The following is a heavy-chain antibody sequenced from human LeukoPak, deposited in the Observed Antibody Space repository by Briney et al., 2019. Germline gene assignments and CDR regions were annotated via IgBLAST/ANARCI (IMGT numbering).Heavy chain of an antibody. D-gene: IGHD1-26*01. V-gene: IGHV3-64*01. Sequence: PGGSLRLSCAGSGFTFSNYAMYWVRQAPGKGLEHVAGIGSNGESTYYANSVKGRFTISRDNSKNTLFLQMGSLRAEDMAVYYCARGNVVGATRPFDYWGQGTLVTVSS. J-gene: IGHJ4*02. CDR3: ARGNVVGATRPFDY. CDR2: IGSNGEST. CDR1: GFTFSNYA.